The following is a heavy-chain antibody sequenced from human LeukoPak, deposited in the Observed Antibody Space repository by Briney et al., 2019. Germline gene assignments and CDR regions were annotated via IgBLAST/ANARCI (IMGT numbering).Heavy chain of an antibody. CDR1: GFTFSSFG. V-gene: IGHV3-30*03. Sequence: GGSLRLSCSASGFTFSSFGMHWVRQAPGKGLEWVTLMSYDGNNKYSADSVRGRFSISRDNSKNTLYLQMNSLRAEDTAVYYCARSAVRGLPVLGYWGQGTLVTVSS. CDR3: ARSAVRGLPVLGY. J-gene: IGHJ4*02. CDR2: MSYDGNNK. D-gene: IGHD2-21*02.